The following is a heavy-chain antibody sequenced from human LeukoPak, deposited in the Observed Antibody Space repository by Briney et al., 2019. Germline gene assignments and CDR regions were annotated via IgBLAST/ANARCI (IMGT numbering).Heavy chain of an antibody. CDR3: ARQVAFDP. CDR1: GGSISNFY. V-gene: IGHV4-39*01. Sequence: SERVSLTCTVSGGSISNFYWSWTRQPPGKGLEWIGSIYYSGSTYYNPSLKSRVTISVDTSKNQFPLRLSSMTAADTAVYYCARQVAFDPWGQGTLVTVSS. CDR2: IYYSGST. D-gene: IGHD2-15*01. J-gene: IGHJ5*02.